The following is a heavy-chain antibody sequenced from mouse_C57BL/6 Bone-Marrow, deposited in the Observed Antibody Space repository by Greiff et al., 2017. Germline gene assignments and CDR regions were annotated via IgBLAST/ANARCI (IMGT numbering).Heavy chain of an antibody. CDR1: GFTFSDYG. V-gene: IGHV5-17*01. D-gene: IGHD2-1*01. CDR3: ATADYGNYKGLAY. Sequence: EVHLVESGGGLVKPGGSLKLSCAASGFTFSDYGMHWVRQAPEKGLEWVAYISSGSSTIYYADTVKGRFTISRDNAKNTLFLQMTSLRSEDTAMYYCATADYGNYKGLAYWGQGTLVTVSA. J-gene: IGHJ3*01. CDR2: ISSGSSTI.